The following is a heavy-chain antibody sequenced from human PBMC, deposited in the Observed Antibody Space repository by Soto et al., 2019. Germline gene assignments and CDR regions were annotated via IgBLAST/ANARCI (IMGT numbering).Heavy chain of an antibody. V-gene: IGHV1-69*01. CDR1: GGTFSTYA. CDR3: AVASKWELLGYFYGIDV. D-gene: IGHD1-26*01. CDR2: VIPLFNTP. Sequence: QVLLVQSGAEVKKPGSSTQVSCKASGGTFSTYAFTWVRQAPGQGFEWIGGVIPLFNTPDYAQKFQGRVTITEDESTSTGFLELSGLTSENTAVYFCAVASKWELLGYFYGIDVCGQGTTVTVSS. J-gene: IGHJ6*02.